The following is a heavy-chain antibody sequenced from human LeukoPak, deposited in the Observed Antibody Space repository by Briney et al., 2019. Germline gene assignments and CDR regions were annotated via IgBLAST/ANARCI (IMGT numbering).Heavy chain of an antibody. Sequence: LPGGSLRLSCAASGFTFSSYGMHWVRQAPGKGLEWVAFIRYDGSNKYYADSVKGRFTISRDNSKNTLYLQMNSLRAEDTAVYYCAKDQVGAYYYYYYMDVWGKGTTVTVSS. J-gene: IGHJ6*03. CDR2: IRYDGSNK. CDR1: GFTFSSYG. V-gene: IGHV3-30*02. D-gene: IGHD1-26*01. CDR3: AKDQVGAYYYYYYMDV.